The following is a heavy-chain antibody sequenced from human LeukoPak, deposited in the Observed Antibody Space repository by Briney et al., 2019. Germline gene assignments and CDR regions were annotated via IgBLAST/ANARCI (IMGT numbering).Heavy chain of an antibody. Sequence: SETLSLTCTVSGGSISSGGYYWSWIRQHPGKGLEWIGYIYYSGSTYYNPSLKSRVTISVDTSKNQFSLKLSSVTAADTAVYYCARLGNYDFRSGYFNWFDPWGQGTLVTVSS. J-gene: IGHJ5*02. CDR2: IYYSGST. CDR3: ARLGNYDFRSGYFNWFDP. CDR1: GGSISSGGYY. D-gene: IGHD3-3*01. V-gene: IGHV4-39*01.